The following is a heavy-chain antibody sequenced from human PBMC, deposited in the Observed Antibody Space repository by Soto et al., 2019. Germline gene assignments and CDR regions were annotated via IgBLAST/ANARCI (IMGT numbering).Heavy chain of an antibody. D-gene: IGHD3-3*01. V-gene: IGHV3-23*01. CDR2: ISGSGGST. CDR1: GFTFSSYA. CDR3: AKGSITIFGENFEY. J-gene: IGHJ4*02. Sequence: GGSLRLTCAASGFTFSSYAMSWVRQAPGKGLEWVSTISGSGGSTYYADSVKGRFTISRDNSKNTLYLQMNSLRAEDTAVYYCAKGSITIFGENFEYWGQGTLVTVSS.